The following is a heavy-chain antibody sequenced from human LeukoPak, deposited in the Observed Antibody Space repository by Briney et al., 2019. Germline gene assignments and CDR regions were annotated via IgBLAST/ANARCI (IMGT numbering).Heavy chain of an antibody. CDR1: GGSTSNSF. J-gene: IGHJ4*02. CDR2: IYTDGST. V-gene: IGHV4-4*07. CDR3: ARAPSGCGGTCAFDY. D-gene: IGHD2-15*01. Sequence: SETLSLTCTVSGGSTSNSFWSWTRQPAGKGLEWIGRIYTDGSTNSNPSLRSRLTMSLDTSKNQFSLKLTSVTAADTAVYFCARAPSGCGGTCAFDYWGQGTLVTVSS.